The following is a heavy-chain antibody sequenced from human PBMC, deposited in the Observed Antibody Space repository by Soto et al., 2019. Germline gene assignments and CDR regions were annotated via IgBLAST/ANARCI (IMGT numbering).Heavy chain of an antibody. CDR3: ARVPYSSSSSCYSYFDS. Sequence: EVQLVESGGGLVQPGGSLRLSCAASGFTLSNYWMHWARQAPGKGLVWVSRISSDGSSTNYADSVKGRFTISRDNAKNTLHLQMNSLRAEDTAVYYCARVPYSSSSSCYSYFDSWGQGTLVTVSS. D-gene: IGHD2-2*01. CDR1: GFTLSNYW. CDR2: ISSDGSST. J-gene: IGHJ4*02. V-gene: IGHV3-74*01.